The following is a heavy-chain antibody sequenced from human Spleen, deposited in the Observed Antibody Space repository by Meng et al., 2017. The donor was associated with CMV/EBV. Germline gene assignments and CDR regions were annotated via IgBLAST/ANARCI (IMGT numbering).Heavy chain of an antibody. J-gene: IGHJ4*02. V-gene: IGHV3-30-3*01. CDR1: GFTFSSYA. CDR3: ARDRGGRMRPDDYPDY. D-gene: IGHD3-16*01. CDR2: ISYDGSNK. Sequence: QVQLVESGXGVVQPGRSLRLSXSASGFTFSSYAMHWVRQAPGKGLEWVAVISYDGSNKYYADSVKGRFTISRDNPKNTLYLQMNSLRAEDTAVYYCARDRGGRMRPDDYPDYWGQGTLVTVSS.